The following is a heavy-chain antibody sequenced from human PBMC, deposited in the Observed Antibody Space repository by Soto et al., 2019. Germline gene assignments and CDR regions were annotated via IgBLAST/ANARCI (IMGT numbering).Heavy chain of an antibody. J-gene: IGHJ4*02. CDR3: ARSPDIVVVPAAMIGRGGYFDY. CDR1: GDSISSGDYI. Sequence: TSETLSLTCTVSGDSISSGDYIWTWIRQTPGKGLQWIGQINHSGSTNYNPSLKSRVTISVDTSKNQFSLKLSSVTAADTAVYYCARSPDIVVVPAAMIGRGGYFDYWGQGALVTVSS. V-gene: IGHV4-61*08. D-gene: IGHD2-2*01. CDR2: INHSGST.